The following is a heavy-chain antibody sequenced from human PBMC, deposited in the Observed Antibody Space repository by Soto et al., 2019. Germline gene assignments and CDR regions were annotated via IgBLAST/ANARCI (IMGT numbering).Heavy chain of an antibody. CDR2: ISAYNGNT. Sequence: ASLKVSCKASGYTFSSYGISWVRQAPGQGLEWMGWISAYNGNTNYAQKLQGRVTMTTDTSTSTAYMELRSLRSDDTAVYYCARIGLMYYYDSSGYSFLDYWGQGTLVTVSS. CDR3: ARIGLMYYYDSSGYSFLDY. V-gene: IGHV1-18*04. D-gene: IGHD3-22*01. J-gene: IGHJ4*02. CDR1: GYTFSSYG.